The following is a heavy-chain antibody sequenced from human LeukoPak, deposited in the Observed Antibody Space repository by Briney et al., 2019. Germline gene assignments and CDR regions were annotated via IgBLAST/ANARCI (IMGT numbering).Heavy chain of an antibody. CDR1: GGTFSSYA. J-gene: IGHJ4*02. Sequence: SVKVSCKASGGTFSSYAISWVRQAPGQGLEWMGGIIPIFGTANYAQKFQGRVTITTDESTSTAYMELSSLRSEDTAVYYCARGRFLEWFHFDYWGQGTLVTVSS. CDR2: IIPIFGTA. V-gene: IGHV1-69*05. D-gene: IGHD3-3*01. CDR3: ARGRFLEWFHFDY.